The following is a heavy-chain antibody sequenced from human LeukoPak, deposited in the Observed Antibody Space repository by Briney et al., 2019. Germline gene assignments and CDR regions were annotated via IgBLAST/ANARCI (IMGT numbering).Heavy chain of an antibody. Sequence: GGSLRLSCTATGFTFSTYAMSWVRQAPGKGLEWVSTFSGGNSNAYYSDSVKGRFTIPRDNSKNTLYLQMNSLRAEDTAVYYCAKGSIVATTNFDYWGQGTLVTVSS. V-gene: IGHV3-23*01. CDR1: GFTFSTYA. CDR2: FSGGNSNA. CDR3: AKGSIVATTNFDY. J-gene: IGHJ4*02. D-gene: IGHD5-12*01.